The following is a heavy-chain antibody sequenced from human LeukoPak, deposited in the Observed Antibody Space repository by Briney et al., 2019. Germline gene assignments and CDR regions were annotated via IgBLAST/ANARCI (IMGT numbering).Heavy chain of an antibody. CDR1: GFTFSSYA. J-gene: IGHJ4*02. D-gene: IGHD3-16*01. CDR3: ARDGFGTGSN. Sequence: GGSLRLSCAASGFTFSSYAMHWVRQAPGKGLEWVANIKQDGSEKNYVDSVKGRFIISRDNAKNSLYLQMNTLRADDTAVYYCARDGFGTGSNWGQGTLVTVSS. CDR2: IKQDGSEK. V-gene: IGHV3-7*03.